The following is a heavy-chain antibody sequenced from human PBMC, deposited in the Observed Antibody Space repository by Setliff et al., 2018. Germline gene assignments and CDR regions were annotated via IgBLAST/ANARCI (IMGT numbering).Heavy chain of an antibody. CDR2: IYYRGST. V-gene: IGHV4-39*07. CDR1: GDSISTSSYY. J-gene: IGHJ6*02. Sequence: SETLSLTCSASGDSISTSSYYWGWIRQPPGKGLEWIGSIYYRGSTYHNPSLKSRVTVSVDTSKNQFSLKLSSVTAADTAVYYCARSSSGSPHYYYAMDVWGQGTTVTVAS. CDR3: ARSSSGSPHYYYAMDV. D-gene: IGHD3-10*01.